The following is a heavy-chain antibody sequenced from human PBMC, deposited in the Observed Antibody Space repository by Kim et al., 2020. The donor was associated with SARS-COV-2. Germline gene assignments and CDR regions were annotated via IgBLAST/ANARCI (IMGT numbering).Heavy chain of an antibody. Sequence: SETLSLTCAVYGGSFSGYYWSWIRQPPGKGLEWIGEINHSGSTNYNPSLKSRVTISVDTSKNQFSLKLSSVTAADTAVYYCARRITMVRGVITNYYYYGMDVWGQGTTVTVSS. J-gene: IGHJ6*02. CDR3: ARRITMVRGVITNYYYYGMDV. V-gene: IGHV4-34*01. CDR2: INHSGST. D-gene: IGHD3-10*01. CDR1: GGSFSGYY.